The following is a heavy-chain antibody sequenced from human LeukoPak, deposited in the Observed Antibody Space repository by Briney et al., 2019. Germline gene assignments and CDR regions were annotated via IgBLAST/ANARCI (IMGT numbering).Heavy chain of an antibody. Sequence: ASVKVSCKASGYTFTSYGISWVRQAPGQGLEWMGWINPNSGGTSYAQKFQGRVTMTRDTSISTAYMELSRLRSDDTAVYYCARDSGYSSSWYPRHWFDPWGQGTLVTVSS. J-gene: IGHJ5*02. V-gene: IGHV1-2*02. CDR3: ARDSGYSSSWYPRHWFDP. CDR1: GYTFTSYG. D-gene: IGHD6-13*01. CDR2: INPNSGGT.